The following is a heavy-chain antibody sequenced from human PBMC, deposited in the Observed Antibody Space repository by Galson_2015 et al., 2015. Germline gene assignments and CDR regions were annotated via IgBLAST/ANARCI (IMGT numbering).Heavy chain of an antibody. V-gene: IGHV4-61*02. CDR2: IYTSGST. J-gene: IGHJ4*02. CDR1: GGSISSGSSY. D-gene: IGHD5-18*01. CDR3: ARMGRTGYSYGGFDY. Sequence: LSLTCTVSGGSISSGSSYWSWIRQPAGKGLEWIGRIYTSGSTNYNPSLKSRVTISVDTSKNQFSLKLSSVTAADTAVYYCARMGRTGYSYGGFDYWGQGTLVTVSS.